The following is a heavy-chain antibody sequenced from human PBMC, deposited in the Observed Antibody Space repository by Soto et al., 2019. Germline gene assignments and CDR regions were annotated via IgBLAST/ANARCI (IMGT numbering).Heavy chain of an antibody. Sequence: GESLKISCKGSGYSFTTYWIGWVRQMPGKGLEWMGIIYPGDSDTKYSPSFQGQVTISDDKSINTAYLRWSSLKASDTAMYYCARLMSRIAVAGTHYYYGMDVWGQGTTVTVSS. J-gene: IGHJ6*02. CDR2: IYPGDSDT. D-gene: IGHD6-19*01. V-gene: IGHV5-51*01. CDR1: GYSFTTYW. CDR3: ARLMSRIAVAGTHYYYGMDV.